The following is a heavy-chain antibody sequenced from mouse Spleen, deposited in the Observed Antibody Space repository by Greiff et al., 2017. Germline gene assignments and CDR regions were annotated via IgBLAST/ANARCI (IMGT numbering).Heavy chain of an antibody. CDR1: GFTFTDYY. CDR3: ARLLRPMYYFDY. CDR2: IRNKANGYTT. D-gene: IGHD1-1*01. V-gene: IGHV7-3*01. J-gene: IGHJ2*01. Sequence: EVQLVESGGGLVQPGGSLSLSCAASGFTFTDYYMSWVRQPPGKALEWLGFIRNKANGYTTEYSASVKGRFTISRDNSQSILYLQMNALRAEDSATYYCARLLRPMYYFDYWGQGTTLTVSS.